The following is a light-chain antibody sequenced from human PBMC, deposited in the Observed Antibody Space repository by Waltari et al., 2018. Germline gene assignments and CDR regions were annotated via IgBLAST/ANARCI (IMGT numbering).Light chain of an antibody. CDR1: SSNIGSNT. CDR2: SNT. CDR3: AAWDDSLNGL. Sequence: QSVLTQPPSASGTPGQRVTISCSGSSSNIGSNTVNWYQQLPGTAPNPLIYSNTPRPSGVPDRFSGSKSGTAASLAISGLQSEDEADYYCAAWDDSLNGLFGGGTKLTVL. J-gene: IGLJ2*01. V-gene: IGLV1-44*01.